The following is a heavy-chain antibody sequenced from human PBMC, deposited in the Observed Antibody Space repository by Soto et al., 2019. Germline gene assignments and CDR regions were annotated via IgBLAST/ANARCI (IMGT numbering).Heavy chain of an antibody. CDR2: IWYDGSNK. CDR1: GFTFSSYG. J-gene: IGHJ6*02. V-gene: IGHV3-33*01. CDR3: AREMGSSDYYYYGMDV. D-gene: IGHD6-6*01. Sequence: GGSLRLSCAASGFTFSSYGMHWVRQAPGKGLEWVAVIWYDGSNKYYADSVKGRFTISRDNSKNTLYLQMNSLRAEDTAVYYCAREMGSSDYYYYGMDVWGQGTTVTVSS.